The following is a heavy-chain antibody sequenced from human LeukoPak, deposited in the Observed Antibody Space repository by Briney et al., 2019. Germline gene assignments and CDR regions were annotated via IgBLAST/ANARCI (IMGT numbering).Heavy chain of an antibody. CDR1: GFTFSSYW. CDR2: IKGDGSNT. J-gene: IGHJ4*02. Sequence: PGGSLRLSCAASGFTFSSYWMHWVRQAPGKGLVWVSRIKGDGSNTTYADSVKGRFTISRDNAKDTLYMQMDSLRAEDTAVYYCARDLYFDHWGQGTLVSVSS. V-gene: IGHV3-74*01. CDR3: ARDLYFDH.